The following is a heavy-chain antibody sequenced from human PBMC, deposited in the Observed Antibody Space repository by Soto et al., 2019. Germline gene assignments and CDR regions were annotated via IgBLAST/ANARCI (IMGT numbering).Heavy chain of an antibody. J-gene: IGHJ6*02. CDR2: INPSGGST. D-gene: IGHD3-10*02. Sequence: QVQLVQSGAEVKKPGASVKVSCKASGYTFTSYYMHWVRQAPGQGLEWMGIINPSGGSTSYAQKFQGRVTNTKDTSTSTVYMELSSLRSEDTAVYYCARDKRVQCCGMDVWGQGTTVTVSS. V-gene: IGHV1-46*01. CDR3: ARDKRVQCCGMDV. CDR1: GYTFTSYY.